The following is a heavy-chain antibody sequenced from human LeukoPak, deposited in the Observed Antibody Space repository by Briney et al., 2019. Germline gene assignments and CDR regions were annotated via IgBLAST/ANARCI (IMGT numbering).Heavy chain of an antibody. CDR2: ISSSSSYI. CDR1: GFTFGSYS. Sequence: PGGSLRLSCAASGFTFGSYSMNWVRQAPGKGLEWVSSISSSSSYIYYADSVKGRFTISRDNAKNSLYLQMNSLRAEDTAVYYCARDCSGGSCFSRAFDIWGQGTMVTVSS. J-gene: IGHJ3*02. V-gene: IGHV3-21*01. CDR3: ARDCSGGSCFSRAFDI. D-gene: IGHD2-15*01.